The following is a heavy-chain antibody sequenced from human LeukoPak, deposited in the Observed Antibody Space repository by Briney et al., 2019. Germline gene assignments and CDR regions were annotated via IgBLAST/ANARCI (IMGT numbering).Heavy chain of an antibody. CDR1: GFTVSSNY. D-gene: IGHD6-13*01. V-gene: IGHV3-53*01. Sequence: GGSLRLSCAASGFTVSSNYMSWVRQAPGKELEWVSVIYSGGSTYYADSVKGRFTISRDNSKNTLYLQMNSLRAEDTAVYYCARDGRRAAAGTAPSGYWGQGTLVTVSS. CDR3: ARDGRRAAAGTAPSGY. CDR2: IYSGGST. J-gene: IGHJ4*02.